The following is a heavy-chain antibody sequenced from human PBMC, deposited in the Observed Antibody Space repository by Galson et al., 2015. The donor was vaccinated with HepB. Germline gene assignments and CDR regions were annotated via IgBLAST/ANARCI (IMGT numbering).Heavy chain of an antibody. Sequence: SVKVSCKASNYSFTVYGVNWVRQAPGQGLEWMGWITTHSGETKSAQKFQGRVTMTTYASTRTAYMELGSLTSDDTAVYFCAIADTDMGGYYGMDVWAKGPRSSSP. D-gene: IGHD5-18*01. CDR1: NYSFTVYG. CDR3: AIADTDMGGYYGMDV. V-gene: IGHV1-18*01. J-gene: IGHJ6*02. CDR2: ITTHSGET.